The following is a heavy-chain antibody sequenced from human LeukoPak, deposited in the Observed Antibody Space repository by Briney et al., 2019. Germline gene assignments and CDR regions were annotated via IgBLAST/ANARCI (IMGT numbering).Heavy chain of an antibody. D-gene: IGHD6-19*01. J-gene: IGHJ3*02. CDR2: IYTSGST. CDR3: AREVAVIDSNAFDI. Sequence: PSETLSLTCTVSGGSISSYYWSWTRQPAGKGLEWIGRIYTSGSTNYNPSLKSRVTISVDTSKNQFSLKLSSVTAADTAVYYCAREVAVIDSNAFDIWGQGTMVTVSS. CDR1: GGSISSYY. V-gene: IGHV4-4*07.